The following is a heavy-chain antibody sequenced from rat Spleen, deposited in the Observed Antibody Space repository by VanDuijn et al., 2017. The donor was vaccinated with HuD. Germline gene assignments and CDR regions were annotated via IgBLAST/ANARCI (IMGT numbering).Heavy chain of an antibody. V-gene: IGHV2-45*01. CDR3: ARGNYYSVYLDY. Sequence: QVQLMESGPGLVQPSETLSLTCTVSGFSLTNYNVHWVRQPPGKGLEWMGVMWTTGSTDYKSALQSRLSISMDTSKNQVFLKMNSLQSEDTTTYYCARGNYYSVYLDYWGPGVMVTVSS. CDR2: MWTTGST. J-gene: IGHJ2*01. D-gene: IGHD1-1*01. CDR1: GFSLTNYN.